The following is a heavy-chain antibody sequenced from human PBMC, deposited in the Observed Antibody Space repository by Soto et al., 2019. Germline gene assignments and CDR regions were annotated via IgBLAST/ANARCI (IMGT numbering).Heavy chain of an antibody. CDR1: GFTVSSNY. CDR3: ARNYDSTAGGAFDI. CDR2: IYSGGST. V-gene: IGHV3-53*01. Sequence: EVQLVESGGGLIQPGGSLRLSCAASGFTVSSNYMSWVRQAPGKGLEWVSVIYSGGSTYYADSVKGRFTISRDNSKNTLYLQMNGLSAEDTAVYYCARNYDSTAGGAFDIWGQGTMVTVSS. D-gene: IGHD3-22*01. J-gene: IGHJ3*02.